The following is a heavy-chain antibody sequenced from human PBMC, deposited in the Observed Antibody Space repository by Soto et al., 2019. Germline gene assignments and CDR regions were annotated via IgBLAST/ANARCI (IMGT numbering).Heavy chain of an antibody. Sequence: ASVKVSCKASGYTFTSYAMHWVRQAPGQRLEWMGWINAGNGNTKYSQKFQGRVTITRDTSASTAYMELSSLRSEDTAVYYCARDSGVGASFDHWGQGTLVTVSS. D-gene: IGHD1-26*01. J-gene: IGHJ4*02. CDR1: GYTFTSYA. CDR3: ARDSGVGASFDH. V-gene: IGHV1-3*01. CDR2: INAGNGNT.